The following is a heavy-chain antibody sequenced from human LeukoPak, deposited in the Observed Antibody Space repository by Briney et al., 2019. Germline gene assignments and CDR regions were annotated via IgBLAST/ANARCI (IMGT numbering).Heavy chain of an antibody. CDR2: INPNSGGT. D-gene: IGHD4-11*01. CDR3: ARVGTTVTTIDY. CDR1: GYTFTIYG. Sequence: ASVKVSCKASGYTFTIYGISWVRQAPGQGLEWMGWINPNSGGTNYAQKFQGRVTITRDTSISTAYMELSRLRSDDTAVYYCARVGTTVTTIDYWGQGTLVTVSS. V-gene: IGHV1-2*02. J-gene: IGHJ4*02.